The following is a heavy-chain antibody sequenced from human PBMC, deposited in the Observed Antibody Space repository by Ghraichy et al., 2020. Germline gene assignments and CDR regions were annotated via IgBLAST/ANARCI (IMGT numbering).Heavy chain of an antibody. CDR2: ISYDGSNK. J-gene: IGHJ4*02. CDR1: GFTFSSYA. D-gene: IGHD3-3*01. CDR3: MGRPITIFGVGDFDY. V-gene: IGHV3-30-3*01. Sequence: GESLNISCAASGFTFSSYAMHWVRQAPGKGLEWVAVISYDGSNKYYADSVKGRFTISRDNSKNTLYLQMNSLRAEDTAVYYCMGRPITIFGVGDFDYWGQGTLVTVSS.